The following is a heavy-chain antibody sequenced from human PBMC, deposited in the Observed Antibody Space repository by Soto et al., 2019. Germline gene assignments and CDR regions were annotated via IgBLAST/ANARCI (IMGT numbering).Heavy chain of an antibody. CDR1: GFPFSGYA. J-gene: IGHJ4*02. CDR3: AKSYSADYEHRLLFDN. D-gene: IGHD2-15*01. CDR2: ISGIGSST. Sequence: EVQLLESGGGLVHPGGSLRLSCAASGFPFSGYAINWVRQAPGKGLEWVSRISGIGSSTNYADSVKGRFTISRDNSRDVVYFQMNSLRAEDTAVYYCAKSYSADYEHRLLFDNWGQGTRVTVSS. V-gene: IGHV3-23*01.